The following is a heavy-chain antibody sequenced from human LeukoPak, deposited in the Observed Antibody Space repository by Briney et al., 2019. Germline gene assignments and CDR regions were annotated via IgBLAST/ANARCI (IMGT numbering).Heavy chain of an antibody. Sequence: GGSLRLSCAASGFTFSSYAMSWVRQAPGKGLEWVSAISGSGVSTYYADSVRGRFTISRDNSKNTLYLQMNSLRAEDTAVYYCARGYFDWSPSYFDYWGQGTLVTVSS. CDR2: ISGSGVST. CDR3: ARGYFDWSPSYFDY. CDR1: GFTFSSYA. J-gene: IGHJ4*02. V-gene: IGHV3-23*01. D-gene: IGHD3-9*01.